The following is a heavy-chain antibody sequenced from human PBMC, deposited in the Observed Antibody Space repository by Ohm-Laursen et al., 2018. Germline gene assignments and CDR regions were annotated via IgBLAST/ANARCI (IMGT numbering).Heavy chain of an antibody. V-gene: IGHV4-4*07. CDR2: INISGST. CDR1: GGSISGYY. J-gene: IGHJ4*02. CDR3: AGRGY. Sequence: SDTLSLTCTVSGGSISGYYWSWIRQPAGKGLEWIGRINISGSTNYNPSLKSRVTMSVDTSKNQFFLNLSSVTAADTAVYYCAGRGYWGQGTLVTVSS. D-gene: IGHD1-26*01.